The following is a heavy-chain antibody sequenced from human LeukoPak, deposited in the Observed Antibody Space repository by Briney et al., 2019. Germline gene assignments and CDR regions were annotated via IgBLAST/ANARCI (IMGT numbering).Heavy chain of an antibody. V-gene: IGHV4-39*07. CDR3: ARDLTAYGSGSYDY. Sequence: SETLSLTCTVSGDSISSSNSYRGWIRQPPGKGLEWIGSWYYSGSSYYNPSLKSRVTISVDTSKNQFSLKLSSVTAANTAVYYCARDLTAYGSGSYDYWGQGTLVTASS. D-gene: IGHD3-10*01. CDR1: GDSISSSNSY. CDR2: WYYSGSS. J-gene: IGHJ4*02.